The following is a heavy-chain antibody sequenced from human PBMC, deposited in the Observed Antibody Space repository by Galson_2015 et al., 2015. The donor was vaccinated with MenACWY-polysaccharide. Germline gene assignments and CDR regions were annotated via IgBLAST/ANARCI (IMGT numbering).Heavy chain of an antibody. Sequence: SLRLSCAASGFTFTKYALSWVRQAPGKGLECLSTIKGTSSDTCPADSVKGRVTISRDNSKNTLYLQLNRLRAEDTAVYYCVRASPYGTTWYGKNDCWGQGTLVTVSS. V-gene: IGHV3-23*01. CDR3: VRASPYGTTWYGKNDC. CDR2: IKGTSSDT. CDR1: GFTFTKYA. D-gene: IGHD1-14*01. J-gene: IGHJ4*02.